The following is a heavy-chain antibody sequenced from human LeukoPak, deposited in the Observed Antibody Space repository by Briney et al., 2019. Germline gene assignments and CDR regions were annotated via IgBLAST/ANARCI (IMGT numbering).Heavy chain of an antibody. V-gene: IGHV3-23*01. Sequence: PGGSLRLSCAASGFTFTNYNMNWVRQAPGKGLEWVSAVSGSGGSTYYTSSLKGRFTISRDNSKNTLYLQMNSLRAEDTAVYYCAKVSRNYYDSSGYAFDIWGQGTVVTVSS. CDR2: VSGSGGST. CDR1: GFTFTNYN. CDR3: AKVSRNYYDSSGYAFDI. J-gene: IGHJ3*02. D-gene: IGHD3-22*01.